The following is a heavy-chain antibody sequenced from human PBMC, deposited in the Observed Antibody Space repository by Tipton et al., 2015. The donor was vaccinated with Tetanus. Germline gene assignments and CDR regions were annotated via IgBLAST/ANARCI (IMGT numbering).Heavy chain of an antibody. J-gene: IGHJ4*02. Sequence: TLSLSCTVSGGSISSYYWSWIRQPAGKGLEWIGRIYTSENTNYNPSLKSRVTMSVDTSKNQFSLKLSSVTAADTAVYYCARNTVAGTVTFDYWGQGTLVTVSS. CDR3: ARNTVAGTVTFDY. V-gene: IGHV4-4*07. CDR1: GGSISSYY. D-gene: IGHD6-19*01. CDR2: IYTSENT.